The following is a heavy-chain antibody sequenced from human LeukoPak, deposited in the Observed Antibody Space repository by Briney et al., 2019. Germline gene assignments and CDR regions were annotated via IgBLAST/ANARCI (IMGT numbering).Heavy chain of an antibody. CDR1: GYTFTGYY. J-gene: IGHJ4*02. Sequence: GASVKVSCKTSGYTFTGYYIHWVRQAPGQGLEWMGWINGNTGSTNYAQKFQDRVAMTRDTSISTAYMDLNRLRSDDTAVYFGARVGPDCGGDCYSNWGQGTLVTVSS. CDR2: INGNTGST. D-gene: IGHD2-21*02. CDR3: ARVGPDCGGDCYSN. V-gene: IGHV1-2*02.